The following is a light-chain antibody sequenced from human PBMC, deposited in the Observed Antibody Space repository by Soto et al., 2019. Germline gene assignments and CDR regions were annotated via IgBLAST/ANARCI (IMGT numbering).Light chain of an antibody. CDR1: SSDVGSYNL. CDR3: SSYAGSNNLV. J-gene: IGLJ2*01. Sequence: QSALTQPASVSGSPGQSLTISCTGTSSDVGSYNLVSWYQQHPGKAPKLMIYEVSKRPSGVPDRFSGSKSGNTASLTVSGLQAEDEADYYCSSYAGSNNLVFGGGTKLTVL. CDR2: EVS. V-gene: IGLV2-8*01.